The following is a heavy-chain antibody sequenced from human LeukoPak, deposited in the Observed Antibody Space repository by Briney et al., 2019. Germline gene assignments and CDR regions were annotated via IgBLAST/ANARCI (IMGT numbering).Heavy chain of an antibody. V-gene: IGHV3-7*01. D-gene: IGHD2-2*01. CDR1: GFPFSRDW. Sequence: GGSLRLSCAASGFPFSRDWMNWVRQAPGKGLEWVASIMEDGSEKSYVDSVKSRFTISRDNSKNSLYLQMNSLRAEDTAVYYCVSCGTTTCIIRFDHWGQGTLVTVSS. J-gene: IGHJ4*02. CDR3: VSCGTTTCIIRFDH. CDR2: IMEDGSEK.